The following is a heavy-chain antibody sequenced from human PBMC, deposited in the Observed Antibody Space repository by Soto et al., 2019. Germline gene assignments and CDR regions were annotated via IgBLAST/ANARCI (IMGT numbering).Heavy chain of an antibody. CDR1: GFTFSSYA. V-gene: IGHV3-23*01. Sequence: GGSLRLSCAASGFTFSSYAMSWVRQAQGKGLEWVSAISGSGGSTYYADSVKGRFTISRDNSKNTLYLQMNSLRAEDTAVYYSAKVGGDGYNYASWFDPWGQGTLVTVSS. D-gene: IGHD5-12*01. CDR3: AKVGGDGYNYASWFDP. CDR2: ISGSGGST. J-gene: IGHJ5*02.